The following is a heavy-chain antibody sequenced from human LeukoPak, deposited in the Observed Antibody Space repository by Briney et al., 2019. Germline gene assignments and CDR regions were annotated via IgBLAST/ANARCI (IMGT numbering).Heavy chain of an antibody. D-gene: IGHD1-26*01. CDR1: GFTFSSYA. CDR3: AREPLEDSAHPRYAFDI. J-gene: IGHJ3*02. Sequence: PGRSLRLSCAASGFTFSSYAMHWVRQAPGKGLEWVAVISCDGSNKYYADSVKGRFTISRDNSKNTLYLQMNSLRAEDTAVYYCAREPLEDSAHPRYAFDIWGQGTMVTVSS. V-gene: IGHV3-30-3*01. CDR2: ISCDGSNK.